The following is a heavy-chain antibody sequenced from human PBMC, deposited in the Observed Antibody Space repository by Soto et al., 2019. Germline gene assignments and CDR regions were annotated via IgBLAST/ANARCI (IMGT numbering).Heavy chain of an antibody. D-gene: IGHD6-19*01. CDR2: ISGSGGST. V-gene: IGHV3-23*01. J-gene: IGHJ4*02. CDR3: AKEVAGLIDY. Sequence: QPSETLSLTCTVSGGSISSGDYYWSWIRQAPGKGLEWVSAISGSGGSTYYADSVKGRFTISRDNSKNTLYLQMNSLRAEDTAVYYCAKEVAGLIDYWGQGTLVTVSS. CDR1: GGSISSGDYY.